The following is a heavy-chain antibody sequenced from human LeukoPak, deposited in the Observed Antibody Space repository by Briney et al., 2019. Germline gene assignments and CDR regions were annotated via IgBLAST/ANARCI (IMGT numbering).Heavy chain of an antibody. V-gene: IGHV3-74*01. D-gene: IGHD2-21*02. J-gene: IGHJ3*02. Sequence: GGSLRLSCVASGFTFNNYWMHWVRQAPGKGLVWVSDINNDGSGTRYADSVKGRFTISRDNAKNTLYLQMNSLRAGDTAMFYCARAPVQYCGGDCDAFDIWGQGTMVTVSS. CDR1: GFTFNNYW. CDR3: ARAPVQYCGGDCDAFDI. CDR2: INNDGSGT.